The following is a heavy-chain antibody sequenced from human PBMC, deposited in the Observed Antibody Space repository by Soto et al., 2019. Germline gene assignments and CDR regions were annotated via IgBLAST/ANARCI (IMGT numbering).Heavy chain of an antibody. CDR3: ARENLNLGELSFFSY. CDR2: ISSSSSTI. D-gene: IGHD3-16*02. Sequence: EVQLVESGGGLVQPGGSLRLSCAASGFTFSSYSMNWVRQAPGKGLEWVSYISSSSSTIYYADSVKGRFTISRDNAKNSLYLQMNSLRDEDTAVYYCARENLNLGELSFFSYCGQGTLVTVSS. J-gene: IGHJ4*02. CDR1: GFTFSSYS. V-gene: IGHV3-48*02.